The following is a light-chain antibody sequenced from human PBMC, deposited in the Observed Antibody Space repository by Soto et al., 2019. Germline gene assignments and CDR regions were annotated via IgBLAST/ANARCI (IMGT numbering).Light chain of an antibody. Sequence: DIQMTQSPSSLSASLGDRVTITFRASQTVSSYLNWYQHKPGKAPKVLIYAASSLQSGVPSRFSGSGSGTDFTLTINSLQPEDFAIYYCQQSYITPRTFGQGTKVDIK. CDR1: QTVSSY. J-gene: IGKJ1*01. V-gene: IGKV1-39*01. CDR2: AAS. CDR3: QQSYITPRT.